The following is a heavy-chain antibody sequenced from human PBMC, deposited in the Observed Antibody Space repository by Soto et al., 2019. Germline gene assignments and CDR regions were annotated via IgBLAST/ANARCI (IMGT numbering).Heavy chain of an antibody. CDR3: ARVAGVCISTSCELYGMDV. V-gene: IGHV3-74*01. CDR2: ITSDGSIT. D-gene: IGHD2-2*01. J-gene: IGHJ6*02. Sequence: PGGSLRLSCAASGFSFSNYWMHWVRQAPGQGPVWVSRITSDGSITTYADSVKGRFTISRDNARNTLYLQVNSLRVEDTAVYYCARVAGVCISTSCELYGMDVWGQGTTVTV. CDR1: GFSFSNYW.